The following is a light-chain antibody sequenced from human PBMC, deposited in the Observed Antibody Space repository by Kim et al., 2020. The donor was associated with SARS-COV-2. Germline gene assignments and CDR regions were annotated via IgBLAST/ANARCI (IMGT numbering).Light chain of an antibody. Sequence: SPGGRATLSCSSRPAIISYSLAWYQHRPGQPPRLLVYGASSRATGIPLRFSGSGSGTDFTLTIRGLGPEYFAVYYCQQAVPSSATFGQGARLEIK. CDR2: GAS. CDR1: PAIISYS. V-gene: IGKV3-20*01. CDR3: QQAVPSSAT. J-gene: IGKJ5*01.